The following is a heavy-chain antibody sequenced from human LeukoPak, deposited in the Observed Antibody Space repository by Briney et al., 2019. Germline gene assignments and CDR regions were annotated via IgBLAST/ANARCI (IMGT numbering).Heavy chain of an antibody. J-gene: IGHJ5*02. D-gene: IGHD3-10*01. CDR2: VIPIFGTA. CDR1: A. Sequence: AISWVRPAPGQGLEWMGGVIPIFGTANYAQKFQGRVTITTDESTSTAYMELSSLRSEDTAVYYCARAPKFRGVIIQAEFDPWGQGTLVTVSS. V-gene: IGHV1-69*05. CDR3: ARAPKFRGVIIQAEFDP.